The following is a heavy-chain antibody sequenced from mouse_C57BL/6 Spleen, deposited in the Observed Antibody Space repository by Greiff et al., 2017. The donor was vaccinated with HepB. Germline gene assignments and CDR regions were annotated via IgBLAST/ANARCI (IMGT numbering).Heavy chain of an antibody. CDR2: INPSNGGT. Sequence: VQLVESGTELVKPGASVKLSCKASGYTFTSYWMHWVKQRPGQGLEWIGNINPSNGGTNYNEKFKSKATLTVDTSSSTAYMQLSSLTSEDSAVYDCARWGYSNYFDYWGQGTTLTVSS. CDR1: GYTFTSYW. CDR3: ARWGYSNYFDY. J-gene: IGHJ2*01. D-gene: IGHD2-5*01. V-gene: IGHV1-53*01.